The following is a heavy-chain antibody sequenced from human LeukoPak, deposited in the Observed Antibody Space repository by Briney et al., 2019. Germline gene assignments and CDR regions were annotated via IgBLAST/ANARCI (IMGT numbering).Heavy chain of an antibody. CDR2: IYHSGST. J-gene: IGHJ4*02. Sequence: SETLSLTCAVSGGSISSSNWWSWVRQPPGKGLEWIGGIYHSGSTNYNPSLKSRVTISVDTSKNQFSLKLSSVTAADTAVYYCARAPAPEWLLSYFDYWGQGTLVTVSS. D-gene: IGHD3-3*01. CDR3: ARAPAPEWLLSYFDY. CDR1: GGSISSSNW. V-gene: IGHV4-4*02.